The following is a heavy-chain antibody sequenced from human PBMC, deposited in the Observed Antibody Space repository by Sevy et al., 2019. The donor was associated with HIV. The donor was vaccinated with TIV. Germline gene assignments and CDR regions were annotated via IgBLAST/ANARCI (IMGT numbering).Heavy chain of an antibody. J-gene: IGHJ6*02. CDR2: ISAYDGNT. CDR1: GYTFNTFG. D-gene: IGHD3-10*01. CDR3: ARDSIPLVQGIIITPYYYGMDV. V-gene: IGHV1-18*04. Sequence: ASVKVSCKTSGYTFNTFGINWVRQAPGQGLQWVVWISAYDGNTKFVQNLQGRVSMTTETSTSTVYMELKNLRSDDTAVYYCARDSIPLVQGIIITPYYYGMDVWGQGTTVTVSS.